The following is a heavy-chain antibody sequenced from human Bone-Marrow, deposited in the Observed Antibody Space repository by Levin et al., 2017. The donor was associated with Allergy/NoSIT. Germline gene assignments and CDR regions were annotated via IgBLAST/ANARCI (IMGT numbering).Heavy chain of an antibody. V-gene: IGHV3-21*01. CDR1: GFTFSSYS. Sequence: GGSLRLSCAASGFTFSSYSMNWVRQAPGKGLEWVSSISSSSSYIYYADSVKGRFTISRDNAKNSLYLQMNSLRAEDTAVYYCARPYSGSYGDAFDIWGQGTMVTVSS. CDR3: ARPYSGSYGDAFDI. J-gene: IGHJ3*02. D-gene: IGHD1-26*01. CDR2: ISSSSSYI.